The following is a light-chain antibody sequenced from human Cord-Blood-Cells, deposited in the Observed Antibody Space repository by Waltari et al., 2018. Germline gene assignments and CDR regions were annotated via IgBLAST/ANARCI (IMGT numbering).Light chain of an antibody. CDR1: QSVLYSSNNKNY. Sequence: IVMTQSPDSLAVSLGERATINCKSSQSVLYSSNNKNYLAWYQQKPGQPPKMLIYWASTRESGVPDRFSGSGSGKECTLTISSLQAEDVAVYYCQQYYSTPYTFGQGTKLEIK. CDR2: WAS. CDR3: QQYYSTPYT. V-gene: IGKV4-1*01. J-gene: IGKJ2*01.